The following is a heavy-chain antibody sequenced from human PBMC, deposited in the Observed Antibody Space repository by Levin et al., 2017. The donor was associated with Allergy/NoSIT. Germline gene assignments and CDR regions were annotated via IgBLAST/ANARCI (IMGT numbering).Heavy chain of an antibody. CDR3: ALMRVDKWSYDY. Sequence: SGPTLVKPTQTLTLTCTFSGFSLSTSAMCVSWIRQPPGKALEWLARIDWDDDKYYSTSLKTRLTISKDTFRNQVVLTMTNMDPVDTATYFCALMRVDKWSYDYWGQGTLVTVSS. D-gene: IGHD1-26*01. CDR1: GFSLSTSAMC. CDR2: IDWDDDK. J-gene: IGHJ4*02. V-gene: IGHV2-70*11.